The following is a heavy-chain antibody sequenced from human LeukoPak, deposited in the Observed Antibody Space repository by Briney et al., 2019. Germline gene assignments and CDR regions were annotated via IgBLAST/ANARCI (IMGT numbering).Heavy chain of an antibody. J-gene: IGHJ4*02. D-gene: IGHD5-24*01. CDR2: IYYSGST. CDR1: GGSISSYY. V-gene: IGHV4-59*01. Sequence: SETLSLTCTVSGGSISSYYWSWIRQPPGKGLEWIGYIYYSGSTNYNPSLKSRVTISVDTSKNQFPLKLSSVTAADTAVYYCAKSRDGYNLLSYWGQGTLVTVSS. CDR3: AKSRDGYNLLSY.